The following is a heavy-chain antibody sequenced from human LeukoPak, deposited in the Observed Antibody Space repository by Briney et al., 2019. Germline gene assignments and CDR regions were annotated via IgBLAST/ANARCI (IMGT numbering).Heavy chain of an antibody. CDR3: ARDSSSGVRYFDY. CDR1: GFTFSNYG. D-gene: IGHD6-25*01. J-gene: IGHJ4*02. CDR2: IWYDESNK. V-gene: IGHV3-33*01. Sequence: GRSLRLSCAASGFTFSNYGMHWVRQAPGKGLEWVAVIWYDESNKYYADSVKGRLTISRDNSKNTLYLQVNSLRAEDTAVYYCARDSSSGVRYFDYWGQGTLVTVSS.